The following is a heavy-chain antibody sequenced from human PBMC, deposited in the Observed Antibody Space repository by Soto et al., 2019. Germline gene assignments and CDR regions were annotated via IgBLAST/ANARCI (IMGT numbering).Heavy chain of an antibody. V-gene: IGHV3-48*03. J-gene: IGHJ4*02. CDR1: GFTFRKYE. CDR3: ARYGTRADW. D-gene: IGHD1-1*01. CDR2: ISSSGITT. Sequence: EVQLVVSGGGFVQPGGSLRLSCAASGFTFRKYEMNWVRKAPGKGLEWVSYISSSGITTYYADFAAGRFTISRDNAKESLYLHLNSLRVEDTAVYYCARYGTRADWWGLGTQVTVSS.